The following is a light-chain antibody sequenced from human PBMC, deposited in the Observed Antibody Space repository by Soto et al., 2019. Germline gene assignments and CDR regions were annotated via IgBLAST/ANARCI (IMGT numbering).Light chain of an antibody. CDR3: QQYDSSPLT. Sequence: EIVLTQSPDTLSLSPGERATLSCRASQSVDSNYLAWYQQKPGQAPRVLIYDASIRATGIPDRFSGSGSGTDFTLTISRLEPEGSAVYYCQQYDSSPLTFGGGTKVQIK. V-gene: IGKV3-20*01. CDR1: QSVDSNY. J-gene: IGKJ4*01. CDR2: DAS.